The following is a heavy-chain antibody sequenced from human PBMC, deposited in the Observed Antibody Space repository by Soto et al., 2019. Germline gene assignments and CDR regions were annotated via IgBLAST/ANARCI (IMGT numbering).Heavy chain of an antibody. Sequence: SETLSLTCTVSGGSISSGDYYWSWIRQPPGKGLEWIGYIYYSGSTYYNPSLKSRVTISVDTSKNQFSLKLSSVTAADTAVYYCASGDSWIQLWDYWGQGTLVTVSS. V-gene: IGHV4-30-4*01. CDR3: ASGDSWIQLWDY. J-gene: IGHJ4*02. D-gene: IGHD5-18*01. CDR1: GGSISSGDYY. CDR2: IYYSGST.